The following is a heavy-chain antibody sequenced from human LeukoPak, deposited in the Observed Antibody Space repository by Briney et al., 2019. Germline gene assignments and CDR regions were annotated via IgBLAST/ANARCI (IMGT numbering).Heavy chain of an antibody. D-gene: IGHD2-2*01. CDR2: INHSGST. CDR3: AGALIGLNIVVVPAAQRGGYFDY. CDR1: AGSFSGYY. Sequence: SEALSLTCAVCAGSFSGYYWSGIRQPPGKGLEERGGINHSGSTDSKPSLTSQGTLSVDTSKNQFSLKLSSVPAADTAVYYCAGALIGLNIVVVPAAQRGGYFDYWGQGTLVTVSS. V-gene: IGHV4-34*01. J-gene: IGHJ4*02.